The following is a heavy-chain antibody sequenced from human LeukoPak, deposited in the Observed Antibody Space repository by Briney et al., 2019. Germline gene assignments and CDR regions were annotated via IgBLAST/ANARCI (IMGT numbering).Heavy chain of an antibody. Sequence: SETLSLTCTVSGYSISSGYYWGWIRQPPGKGLQWIGSFYRSGRAYYNPSLKSRVTISVDTSKHQFSLRLNSVTAGDTAVYYCARVGGQGTSYLEAFDIWGHGTMVTVSS. CDR3: ARVGGQGTSYLEAFDI. D-gene: IGHD4-23*01. CDR1: GYSISSGYY. V-gene: IGHV4-38-2*02. J-gene: IGHJ3*02. CDR2: FYRSGRA.